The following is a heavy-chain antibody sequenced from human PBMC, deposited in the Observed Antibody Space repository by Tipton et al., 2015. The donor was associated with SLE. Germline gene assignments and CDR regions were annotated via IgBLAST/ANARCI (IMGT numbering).Heavy chain of an antibody. D-gene: IGHD3-16*01. Sequence: TLSLTCAVYGGSFSGYYWGWIRQPPGKGLEWIGSIYHSGSTNYNPSLKSRVTISVDTSKNQFSLKLSSVTAADTAVHYCARVGFGGAGLDYWGQGTLVTVSS. CDR2: IYHSGST. V-gene: IGHV4-34*01. CDR3: ARVGFGGAGLDY. CDR1: GGSFSGYY. J-gene: IGHJ4*02.